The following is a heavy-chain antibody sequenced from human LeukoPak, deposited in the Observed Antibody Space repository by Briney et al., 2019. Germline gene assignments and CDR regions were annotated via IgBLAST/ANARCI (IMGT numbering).Heavy chain of an antibody. CDR1: GGSISSSSYY. J-gene: IGHJ6*02. CDR3: ASPYYYGMNV. CDR2: IYYSGST. Sequence: SETLSLTCTVSGGSISSSSYYWGWLRQPPGKGLERIGSIYYSGSTYYNPSLKSRVTISVHTSKNQFSLKLSSVTAADTAVYYCASPYYYGMNVWGQGTTVTVSS. V-gene: IGHV4-39*01.